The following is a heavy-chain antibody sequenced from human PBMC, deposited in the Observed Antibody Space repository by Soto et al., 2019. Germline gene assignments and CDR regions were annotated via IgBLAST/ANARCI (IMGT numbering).Heavy chain of an antibody. D-gene: IGHD2-15*01. CDR2: ISYDGSNK. CDR3: SKDEARLLHYYYYGMDV. J-gene: IGHJ6*02. CDR1: GFTFSSYG. V-gene: IGHV3-30*18. Sequence: ESGGGMVQPGRSLRLSCAASGFTFSSYGMHWVRQAPGKGLEWVAVISYDGSNKYYADSVKGRFTISRDNSKNTLYLQMNSLRAEDTAVYYWSKDEARLLHYYYYGMDVWGQGTTVTVSS.